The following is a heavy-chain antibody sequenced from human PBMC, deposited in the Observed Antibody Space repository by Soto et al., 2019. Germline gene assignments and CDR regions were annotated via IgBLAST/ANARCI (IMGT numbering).Heavy chain of an antibody. CDR2: ISSSSSYI. Sequence: GGSLRLSCAASGFTFSSYSMNWVRQAPGKGLEWVSSISSSSSYIYYADSVKGRFTISRDNAKNTLYLQMNSLRAEDTAVYYCARSLITIFGGAPPYYFAYWGQGTLVTVSS. V-gene: IGHV3-21*01. D-gene: IGHD3-3*01. J-gene: IGHJ4*02. CDR3: ARSLITIFGGAPPYYFAY. CDR1: GFTFSSYS.